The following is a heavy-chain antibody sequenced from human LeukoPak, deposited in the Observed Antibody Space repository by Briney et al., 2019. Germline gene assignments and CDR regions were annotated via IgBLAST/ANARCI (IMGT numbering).Heavy chain of an antibody. J-gene: IGHJ3*02. CDR2: IYSGGST. V-gene: IGHV3-53*01. CDR1: GFTVSSNY. D-gene: IGHD1-26*01. CDR3: AREGVRRGRGDAFDI. Sequence: GGSLRLSCVASGFTVSSNYMNWVRQAPGKGLEWVSVIYSGGSTYYTDSVKGRFTISRDNSKNTLFLQMSSLRVEDTALYYCAREGVRRGRGDAFDIWGQGTMVTVSS.